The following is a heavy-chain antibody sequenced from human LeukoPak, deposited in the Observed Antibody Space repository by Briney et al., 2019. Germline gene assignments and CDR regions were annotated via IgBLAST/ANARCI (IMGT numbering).Heavy chain of an antibody. CDR3: ARDIAAGTRWVFDY. CDR2: IWYDGSNK. V-gene: IGHV3-33*01. Sequence: GGSLRLSCAASGFTFSSYGMHWVRQAPGKGLEWVPVIWYDGSNKYYADSVKGRFTISRDNSKNTLYLQMNSLRAEDTAVYYCARDIAAGTRWVFDYWGQGTLVTVSS. D-gene: IGHD6-13*01. CDR1: GFTFSSYG. J-gene: IGHJ4*02.